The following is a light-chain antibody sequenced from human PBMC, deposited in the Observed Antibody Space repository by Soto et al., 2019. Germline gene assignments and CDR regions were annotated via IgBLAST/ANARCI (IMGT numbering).Light chain of an antibody. V-gene: IGKV1-5*03. Sequence: DSQMTQFPSTLSASVGDRVTITCRASQSISPWLAWYQQKPGKAPKILISEASTLQSGVPPRFSGSGSGTEFTLTISSLQPDDFATYYCQQYERYPMTFGGGTKVEIK. CDR2: EAS. CDR1: QSISPW. CDR3: QQYERYPMT. J-gene: IGKJ4*01.